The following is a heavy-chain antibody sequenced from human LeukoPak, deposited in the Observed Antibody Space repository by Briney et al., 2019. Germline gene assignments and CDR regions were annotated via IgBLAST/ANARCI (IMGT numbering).Heavy chain of an antibody. CDR2: SYWNDNK. Sequence: SGPTLVKPTQTLTLTCTFYGFSFSTPAAGMGWFRQPPRKALECRSLSYWNDNKRYSQALVNILTITKDTSTYPVVFTMTNVDPVVTATYYCAHLNATYTNKFDYWGQGILVTVSS. V-gene: IGHV2-5*01. CDR1: GFSFSTPAAG. D-gene: IGHD1/OR15-1a*01. CDR3: AHLNATYTNKFDY. J-gene: IGHJ4*02.